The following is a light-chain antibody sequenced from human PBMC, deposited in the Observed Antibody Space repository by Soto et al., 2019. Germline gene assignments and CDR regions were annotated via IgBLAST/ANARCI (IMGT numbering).Light chain of an antibody. V-gene: IGLV2-14*01. CDR1: SSDVGGYNY. CDR3: SSYTSLSTLV. Sequence: QSALTQPASVSGSPGQSITISCTGTSSDVGGYNYVSWYQQHPGKAPKLMIYDVSNRPSGVSNRFSGSKSGSTASLTISGLQDEDEADYYCSSYTSLSTLVFGTGTKVTVL. J-gene: IGLJ1*01. CDR2: DVS.